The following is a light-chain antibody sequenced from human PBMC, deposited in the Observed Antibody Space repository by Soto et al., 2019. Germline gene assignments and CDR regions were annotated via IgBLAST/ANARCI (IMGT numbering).Light chain of an antibody. CDR2: DVS. CDR1: SSDVVGYNY. Sequence: QSALTQPASVSGSPGQSITISCTGTSSDVVGYNYVSWYQQHPGKAPKLMIYDVSDRPSGVSNRFSGSKSGNTASLTISGLQAEDEADYYCQSYDSSLSGYVFGTGTKLTVL. V-gene: IGLV2-14*01. CDR3: QSYDSSLSGYV. J-gene: IGLJ1*01.